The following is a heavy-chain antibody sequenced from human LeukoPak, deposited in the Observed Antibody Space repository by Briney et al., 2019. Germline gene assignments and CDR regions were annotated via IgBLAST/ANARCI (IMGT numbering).Heavy chain of an antibody. CDR3: AGLRTGFWSGYPQYNWFDP. CDR1: GGSISSSSYY. D-gene: IGHD3-3*01. Sequence: SETLSLTCTVSGGSISSSSYYWGWIRQPPGKGLEWIGSIYYSGSTYYNPSLKSRVTISVDTSKNQFSLKLSSVTAADTAVYYCAGLRTGFWSGYPQYNWFDPWGQGTLVTVSS. CDR2: IYYSGST. J-gene: IGHJ5*02. V-gene: IGHV4-39*01.